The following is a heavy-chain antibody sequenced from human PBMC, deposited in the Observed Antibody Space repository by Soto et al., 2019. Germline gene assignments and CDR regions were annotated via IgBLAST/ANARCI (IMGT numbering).Heavy chain of an antibody. D-gene: IGHD3-22*01. Sequence: QLQLQESGPGLVKPSETLSLTCTVSGGSISSSSYYWGWIRQPPGKGLEWIGSIYYSGSTYYNPSRNSRVTISVDTSKNQFSLKLSSVPAADTAVYYCARQTGYYYDSSGYSSPGDFDYWGQGTLVTVSS. CDR3: ARQTGYYYDSSGYSSPGDFDY. J-gene: IGHJ4*02. V-gene: IGHV4-39*01. CDR1: GGSISSSSYY. CDR2: IYYSGST.